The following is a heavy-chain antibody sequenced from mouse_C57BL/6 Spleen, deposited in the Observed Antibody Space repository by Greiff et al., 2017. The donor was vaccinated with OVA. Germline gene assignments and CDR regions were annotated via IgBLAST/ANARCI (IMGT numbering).Heavy chain of an antibody. Sequence: QVQLQQPGAELVRPGSSVKLSCKASGYTFTSYWMDWVKQRPGQGLEWIGNIYPSDSETHYNQKFKDKATLTVDKSSSTAYMQLSSLTSEDSAVYSCARPFYGRAGFTYWGQGTLVTVSA. V-gene: IGHV1-61*01. CDR2: IYPSDSET. J-gene: IGHJ3*01. D-gene: IGHD1-1*01. CDR3: ARPFYGRAGFTY. CDR1: GYTFTSYW.